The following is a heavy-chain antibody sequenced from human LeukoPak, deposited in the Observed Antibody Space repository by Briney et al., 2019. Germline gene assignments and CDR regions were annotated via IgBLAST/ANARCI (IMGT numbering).Heavy chain of an antibody. CDR2: IYYSGST. D-gene: IGHD3-9*01. CDR1: GGSFSGYY. V-gene: IGHV4-59*08. J-gene: IGHJ3*02. CDR3: ARHGGPDYDILTGYYKTVDAFDI. Sequence: SETLSLTCAVYGGSFSGYYWSWIRQPPGKGLEWIGYIYYSGSTNYNPSLKSRVTISVDTSKNQFSLKLSSVTAADTAVYYCARHGGPDYDILTGYYKTVDAFDIWGQGTMVTVSS.